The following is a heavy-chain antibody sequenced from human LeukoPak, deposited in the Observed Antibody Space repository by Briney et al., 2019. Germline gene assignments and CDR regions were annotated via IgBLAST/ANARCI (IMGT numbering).Heavy chain of an antibody. CDR1: GASISSSHW. D-gene: IGHD2-15*01. CDR3: ARGDCSGGSCYHLDC. Sequence: PSETLSLTCAVSGASISSSHWWSWVRQPPRKGLEWIGEIYHGGSTNTKYNPSLKSRVTMSVDTSKNYFSLKLSSVTAADTAVYYCARGDCSGGSCYHLDCWGQGTLVTVSS. CDR2: IYHGGST. J-gene: IGHJ4*02. V-gene: IGHV4-4*02.